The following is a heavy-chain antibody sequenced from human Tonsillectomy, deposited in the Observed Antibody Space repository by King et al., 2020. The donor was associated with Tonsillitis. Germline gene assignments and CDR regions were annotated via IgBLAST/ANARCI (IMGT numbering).Heavy chain of an antibody. CDR1: GYTYTSYG. CDR3: SRRTLSGPDY. CDR2: ISTYHGKT. Sequence: QVQLVESGAEVKKPGASVKVSCRTSGYTYTSYGITWVRQAPGQGLEWMGGISTYHGKTNYAQKFQGRVTMTTDTSTTTAYMELRSLRSDDTAVYYCSRRTLSGPDYWGQGTLVTVSS. J-gene: IGHJ4*02. V-gene: IGHV1-18*01. D-gene: IGHD6-19*01.